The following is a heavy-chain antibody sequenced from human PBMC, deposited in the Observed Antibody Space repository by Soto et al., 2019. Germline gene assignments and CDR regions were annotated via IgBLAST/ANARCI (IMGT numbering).Heavy chain of an antibody. CDR3: ARGAFYSDKSDSYRTYLYFDL. Sequence: EVELVESGGGLVQPGGSLRLSCAASGFTFSSYDMHWVRQVIGKGLEWVSTIGVAGDTYYPGSVKGGFTISRENAKNSLYLQMNSLRAEDTAVYYCARGAFYSDKSDSYRTYLYFDLWGRGTLVTVSS. CDR2: IGVAGDT. V-gene: IGHV3-13*01. CDR1: GFTFSSYD. J-gene: IGHJ2*01. D-gene: IGHD3-3*02.